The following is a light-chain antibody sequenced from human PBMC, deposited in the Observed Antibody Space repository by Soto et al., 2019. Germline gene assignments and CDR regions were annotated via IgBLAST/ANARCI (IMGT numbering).Light chain of an antibody. J-gene: IGKJ4*01. V-gene: IGKV1-33*01. CDR3: QQYDKQPVT. CDR1: QDISNF. Sequence: DIQMTQSPSSLSASVGDRVTITCQASQDISNFLNWYHQTAGKAPRLLIYDVSSLQPGVASRFSGSGSGTDFSLTINSLQPEDIGTFYCQQYDKQPVTFGGGTKVDTK. CDR2: DVS.